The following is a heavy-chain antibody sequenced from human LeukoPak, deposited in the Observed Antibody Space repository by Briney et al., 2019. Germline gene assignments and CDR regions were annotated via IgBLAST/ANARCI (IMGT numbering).Heavy chain of an antibody. V-gene: IGHV4-59*08. J-gene: IGHJ5*02. CDR3: ARHGDQYSSSWTSDWFDP. CDR1: GVSISSYY. Sequence: PSETLSLTCTVSGVSISSYYWSWIRQPPGKGLEYIGYIYYSGSTNYNPSLKSRVTISVDTSKNQFPLKLSSVTAADTAVYYCARHGDQYSSSWTSDWFDPWGQGTLVTVSS. D-gene: IGHD6-13*01. CDR2: IYYSGST.